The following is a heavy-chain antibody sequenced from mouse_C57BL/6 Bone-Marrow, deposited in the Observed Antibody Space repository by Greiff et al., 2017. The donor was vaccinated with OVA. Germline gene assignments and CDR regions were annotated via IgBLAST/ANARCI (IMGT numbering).Heavy chain of an antibody. CDR3: ARSRGGYHWYFDV. Sequence: QVQLQQSDAELVKPGASVKISCRVSGYTFTDHTIHWMKQRPEQGLEWIGYFYPRDGSTKYIVKFKGKATLTADKSSSTAYMQLNSLTSEDSAVYFCARSRGGYHWYFDVWGTGTTVTVSS. CDR1: GYTFTDHT. J-gene: IGHJ1*03. CDR2: FYPRDGST. V-gene: IGHV1-78*01. D-gene: IGHD2-2*01.